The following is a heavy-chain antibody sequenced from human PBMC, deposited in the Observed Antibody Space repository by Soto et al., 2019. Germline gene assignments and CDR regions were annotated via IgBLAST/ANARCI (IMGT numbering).Heavy chain of an antibody. CDR3: ARRVAARTPIHFDY. Sequence: QVQLQQWGAGLLKPSETLSLTCAVYGGSFSGYYWSWIRQPPGKGLEWIGEINHSGSTNYNPSLKSRVTISVDTSKNQFSLKLSSVTAADTAVYYCARRVAARTPIHFDYWGQGTLVTASS. D-gene: IGHD6-6*01. CDR2: INHSGST. V-gene: IGHV4-34*01. CDR1: GGSFSGYY. J-gene: IGHJ4*02.